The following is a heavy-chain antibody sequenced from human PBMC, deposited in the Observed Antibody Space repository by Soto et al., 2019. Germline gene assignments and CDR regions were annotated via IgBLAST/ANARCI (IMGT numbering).Heavy chain of an antibody. CDR3: ARVGAGYCSSTSCYTSYYYGMDV. J-gene: IGHJ6*02. CDR2: IYYSGST. Sequence: NPSETLSLTCTVSGGSISSGDYYWSWIRQPPGKGLEWIGYIYYSGSTYYNPSLKSRVTISVDTSKNQFSLKLSSVIAADTAVYYCARVGAGYCSSTSCYTSYYYGMDVWGQGTTVTVSS. D-gene: IGHD2-2*02. V-gene: IGHV4-30-4*01. CDR1: GGSISSGDYY.